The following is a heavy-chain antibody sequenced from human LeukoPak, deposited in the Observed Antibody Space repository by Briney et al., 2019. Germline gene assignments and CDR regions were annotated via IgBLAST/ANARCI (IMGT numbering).Heavy chain of an antibody. Sequence: GGSLRLSCTGSGLTPSDNIIAWFPGAPGRGVRGVGGPRRESMGYNTQYAASVKGRFTLSRDDSQNSLYLQMNSLETEDTAAYFCARDGGQSGNTAFDIWGQGTMVTVSS. CDR3: ARDGGQSGNTAFDI. J-gene: IGHJ3*02. V-gene: IGHV3-72*01. CDR1: GLTPSDNI. CDR2: PRRESMGYNT. D-gene: IGHD3-16*01.